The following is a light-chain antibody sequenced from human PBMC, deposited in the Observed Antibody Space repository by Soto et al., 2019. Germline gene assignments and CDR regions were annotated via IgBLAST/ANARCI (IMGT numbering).Light chain of an antibody. Sequence: EIVMTQSPATLSVSPGERATLSCRASQSVSSNLAWYQQKPGQAPRLLIYGASTRATGIPARFSGSGSGTEFTLTISSLQSEDFAVYYCQHYNNWPPWTFGQGPNVEIK. V-gene: IGKV3-15*01. J-gene: IGKJ1*01. CDR3: QHYNNWPPWT. CDR1: QSVSSN. CDR2: GAS.